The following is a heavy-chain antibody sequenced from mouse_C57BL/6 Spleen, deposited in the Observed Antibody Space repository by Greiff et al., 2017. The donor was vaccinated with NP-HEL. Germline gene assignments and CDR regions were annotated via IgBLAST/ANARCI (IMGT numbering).Heavy chain of an antibody. CDR3: ARPRYDYDRYYAMDY. Sequence: EVQGVESGGDLVKPGGSLKLSCAASGFTFSSYGMSWVRQTPDKRLEWVATISSGGSYTYYPDSVKGRFTISRDNAKNTLYLQMSSLKSEDTAMYYCARPRYDYDRYYAMDYWGQGTSVTVSS. D-gene: IGHD2-4*01. CDR2: ISSGGSYT. V-gene: IGHV5-6*01. CDR1: GFTFSSYG. J-gene: IGHJ4*01.